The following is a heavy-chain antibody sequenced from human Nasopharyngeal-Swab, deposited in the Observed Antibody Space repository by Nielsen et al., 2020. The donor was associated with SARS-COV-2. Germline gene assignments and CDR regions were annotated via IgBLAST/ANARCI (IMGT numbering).Heavy chain of an antibody. CDR2: INAGNGNT. Sequence: ASVKVSCKASGYIFTSYAMHWVRQAPGQRLEWMGWINAGNGNTKYSQKFQGRVTITRDTSASTAYMELSSLRSEDTAVYYCARGRRGYCSGGSCGGDWYFDYWGQGTLVTVSS. J-gene: IGHJ4*02. CDR1: GYIFTSYA. D-gene: IGHD2-15*01. CDR3: ARGRRGYCSGGSCGGDWYFDY. V-gene: IGHV1-3*01.